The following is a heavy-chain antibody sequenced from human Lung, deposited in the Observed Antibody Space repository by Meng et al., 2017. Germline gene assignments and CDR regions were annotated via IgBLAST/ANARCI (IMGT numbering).Heavy chain of an antibody. D-gene: IGHD6-13*01. Sequence: GQVVESGGAVKKPGTSGKVSCKPSGYKFTDYYIHWVRRAPGQGLEWMGRINPKSGDTHYAQRFQGRVTMTGDTSISTAYMELSGLRSDDTAMYYCARDEDISAAGKLFGDYWGQGTLVTVSS. J-gene: IGHJ4*02. V-gene: IGHV1-2*06. CDR2: INPKSGDT. CDR1: GYKFTDYY. CDR3: ARDEDISAAGKLFGDY.